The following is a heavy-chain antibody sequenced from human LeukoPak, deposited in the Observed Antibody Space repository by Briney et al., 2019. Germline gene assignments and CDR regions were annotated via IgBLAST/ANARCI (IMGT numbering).Heavy chain of an antibody. Sequence: SETLSLTCTVSGGSISSYYWSWIRQPPGKGLEWIGEINHSGSTNYNPSLKSRVTISVDTSKNQFSLKLSSVTAADTAVYYCARVRTYYYDSSGYYVDNWFDPWGQGTLVTVSS. CDR2: INHSGST. V-gene: IGHV4-34*01. D-gene: IGHD3-22*01. CDR1: GGSISSYY. J-gene: IGHJ5*02. CDR3: ARVRTYYYDSSGYYVDNWFDP.